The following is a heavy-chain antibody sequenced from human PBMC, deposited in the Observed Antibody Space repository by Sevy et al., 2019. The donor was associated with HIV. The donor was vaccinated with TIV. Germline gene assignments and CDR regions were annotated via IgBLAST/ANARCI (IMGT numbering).Heavy chain of an antibody. CDR3: ARRGNSGGYYFDY. Sequence: GESLKISCKGSGYSFSTYWIGWVRQMPGKGLELMGIIYPGDSDIRYSPSFQGQVTISVDKSITTAYLQWNSLKASDTAMYYCARRGNSGGYYFDYWGQGTLVTVSS. D-gene: IGHD6-19*01. CDR2: IYPGDSDI. CDR1: GYSFSTYW. V-gene: IGHV5-51*01. J-gene: IGHJ4*02.